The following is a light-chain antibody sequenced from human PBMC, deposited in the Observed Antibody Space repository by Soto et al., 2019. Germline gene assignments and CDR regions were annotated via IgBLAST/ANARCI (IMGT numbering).Light chain of an antibody. CDR3: HHYET. J-gene: IGKJ1*01. Sequence: IVLSQSPGTLSLSPGDRATLSCRASQSVSRSYLGWYQQKPGQAPRLLMYGASIRAAGVPDRFSGSGSGTEFTLTISRLEPEDFTVYYCHHYETFGQGTKVAI. V-gene: IGKV3-20*01. CDR2: GAS. CDR1: QSVSRSY.